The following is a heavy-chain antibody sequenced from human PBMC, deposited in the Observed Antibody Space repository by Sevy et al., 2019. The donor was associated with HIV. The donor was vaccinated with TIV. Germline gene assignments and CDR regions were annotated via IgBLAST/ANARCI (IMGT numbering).Heavy chain of an antibody. CDR2: ISSRSSYT. CDR1: GFTFNEYY. J-gene: IGHJ4*02. V-gene: IGHV3-11*06. D-gene: IGHD2-15*01. CDR3: ARNEHGGNGGPGNSFDC. Sequence: GGSLRLSCAASGFTFNEYYMSWIRQAPGKGLEWVSYISSRSSYTNYAASVKGRFTTFRDNAQNSLFLQMNSLRAEDTAVYYCARNEHGGNGGPGNSFDCWGQGTLVTVSS.